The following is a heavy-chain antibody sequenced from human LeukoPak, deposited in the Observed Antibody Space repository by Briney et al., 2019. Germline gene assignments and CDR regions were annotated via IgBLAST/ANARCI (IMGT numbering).Heavy chain of an antibody. D-gene: IGHD3-9*01. CDR3: ARDWRYTNTHYDILTGYTDY. Sequence: ASVKVSCKASGYTFTSYYMHWVRQAPGQGPEWMGIINPSGGSTSYAQKFQGRVTMTRDTSTSTVYMELSSLRSEDTAVYYCARDWRYTNTHYDILTGYTDYWGQGTLVTVSS. CDR1: GYTFTSYY. J-gene: IGHJ4*02. V-gene: IGHV1-46*01. CDR2: INPSGGST.